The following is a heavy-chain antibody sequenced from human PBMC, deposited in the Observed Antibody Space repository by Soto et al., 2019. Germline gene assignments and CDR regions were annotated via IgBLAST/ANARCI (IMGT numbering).Heavy chain of an antibody. Sequence: QVQLVQSGAEVKKPGASVKVSCKASGYTFTSYDINWVRQATGQGLEWIGWMNPNSGNTGYAQKFQGRVTMTRNTSISTAYMELSSLKSEDTAVYYCARTLVVYAIPYYCYYMDVWGKGTTVTVSS. CDR1: GYTFTSYD. CDR3: ARTLVVYAIPYYCYYMDV. D-gene: IGHD2-8*02. V-gene: IGHV1-8*01. J-gene: IGHJ6*03. CDR2: MNPNSGNT.